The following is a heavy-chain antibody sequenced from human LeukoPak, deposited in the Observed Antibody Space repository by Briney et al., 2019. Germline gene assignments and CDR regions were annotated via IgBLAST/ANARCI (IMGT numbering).Heavy chain of an antibody. CDR3: AIPYYYDSSGYYLPGY. CDR1: GGSFSGYY. D-gene: IGHD3-22*01. J-gene: IGHJ4*02. CDR2: INHSGST. V-gene: IGHV4-34*01. Sequence: SETLSLTCAVYGGSFSGYYWSWIRQPPGKGLEWIGEINHSGSTNYNPSLKSRVTISVDTSKNQFSLKLSSVTAADTAVYYCAIPYYYDSSGYYLPGYWGQGTLVTVSS.